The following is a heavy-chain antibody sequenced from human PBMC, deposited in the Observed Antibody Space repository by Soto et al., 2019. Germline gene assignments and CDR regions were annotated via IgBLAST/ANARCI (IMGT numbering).Heavy chain of an antibody. D-gene: IGHD2-15*01. J-gene: IGHJ4*02. CDR3: AKDNVVGYFDY. Sequence: QVQLVESGGGVVQPGRSLRLSCAASGFTFSSYGMHGVRQAPGKGLEWVAVISYDGSNKYYADSVKGRFTISRDNSKNTPYLQMNSLRAEDTAVYYCAKDNVVGYFDYWGQGTLVTVSS. CDR1: GFTFSSYG. CDR2: ISYDGSNK. V-gene: IGHV3-30*18.